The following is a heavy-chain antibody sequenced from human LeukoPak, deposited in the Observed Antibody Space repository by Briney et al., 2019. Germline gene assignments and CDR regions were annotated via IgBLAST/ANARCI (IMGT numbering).Heavy chain of an antibody. CDR1: GGSISSSSYY. D-gene: IGHD2-8*01. CDR2: IYYSGST. CDR3: ARGGYCTNGVCYTFDY. Sequence: PSETLSLTCTVSGGSISSSSYYWGWIRQPPGKGLEWIGSIYYSGSTYYNPSLKSRVTISVDTSKNQFSLKLSSVTAADTAVYYCARGGYCTNGVCYTFDYWGQGTLVTVSS. J-gene: IGHJ4*02. V-gene: IGHV4-39*07.